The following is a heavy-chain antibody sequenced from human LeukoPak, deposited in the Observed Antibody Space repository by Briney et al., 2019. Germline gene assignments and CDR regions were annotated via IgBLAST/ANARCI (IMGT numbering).Heavy chain of an antibody. Sequence: SETLSLTCAVYGGSFSGYYWSWIRQPPGKGLEWIGEINHSGSTNYNPSLKSRATISVDTSKNQFSLKLSSVTAADTAVYYCARGLRFLEWLSRGYMDVWGKGTTVTVSS. CDR2: INHSGST. CDR3: ARGLRFLEWLSRGYMDV. CDR1: GGSFSGYY. V-gene: IGHV4-34*01. J-gene: IGHJ6*03. D-gene: IGHD3-3*01.